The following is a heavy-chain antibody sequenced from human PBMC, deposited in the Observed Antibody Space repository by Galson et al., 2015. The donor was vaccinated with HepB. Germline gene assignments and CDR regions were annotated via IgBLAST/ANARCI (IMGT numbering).Heavy chain of an antibody. CDR1: GFTFSSYA. Sequence: SLRLSCAASGFTFSSYAMSWVRQAPGKGLEWVSAIGGSGGSTYYADSVKGRFTISKDNSKNTPYLQMNSLTAEDTAVYYCAKGRTSDYWGQGTLVTVSS. J-gene: IGHJ4*02. CDR2: IGGSGGST. CDR3: AKGRTSDY. V-gene: IGHV3-23*01.